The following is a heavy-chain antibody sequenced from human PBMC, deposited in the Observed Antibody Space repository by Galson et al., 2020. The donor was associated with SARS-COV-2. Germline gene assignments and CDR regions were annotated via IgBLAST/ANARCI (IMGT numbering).Heavy chain of an antibody. V-gene: IGHV3-30*18. CDR1: GFTFSSYG. CDR2: ISYDGSNK. J-gene: IGHJ6*02. CDR3: AKANKGNYYYGMDV. Sequence: GGPLRLSCAASGFTFSSYGMPWVRQAPGKGLEWVAVISYDGSNKYYADSVKGRFTISRDNSKNTLYLQMNSLRAEDTAVYYCAKANKGNYYYGMDVWGQGTTVTVSS.